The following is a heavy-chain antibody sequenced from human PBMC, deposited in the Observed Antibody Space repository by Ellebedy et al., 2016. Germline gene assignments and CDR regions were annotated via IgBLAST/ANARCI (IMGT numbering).Heavy chain of an antibody. Sequence: SETLSLTCKVSGGSITNDYWSWIRQPPGKGLEWIGYFYYSGSTNYNPSLKSRITISVDTSKNQFSLKLSSVSAADTAVYYCARATVGLSEFDYWGQGTLVTVSS. V-gene: IGHV4-59*01. J-gene: IGHJ4*02. CDR1: GGSITNDY. D-gene: IGHD1-26*01. CDR3: ARATVGLSEFDY. CDR2: FYYSGST.